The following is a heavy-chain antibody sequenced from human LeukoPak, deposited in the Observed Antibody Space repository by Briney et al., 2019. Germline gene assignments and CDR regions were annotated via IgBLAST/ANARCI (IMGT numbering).Heavy chain of an antibody. J-gene: IGHJ6*02. CDR3: ARDTKVVVVAATSTDYYYYGMDV. CDR2: IYYSGST. V-gene: IGHV4-59*01. Sequence: SETLSLTCTVSGGSISSYYWSWIRQPPGKGLEWTGYIYYSGSTNYNPSLKSRVTISVDTSKNQFSLKLSSVTAADTAVYYCARDTKVVVVAATSTDYYYYGMDVWGQGTTVTVSS. D-gene: IGHD2-15*01. CDR1: GGSISSYY.